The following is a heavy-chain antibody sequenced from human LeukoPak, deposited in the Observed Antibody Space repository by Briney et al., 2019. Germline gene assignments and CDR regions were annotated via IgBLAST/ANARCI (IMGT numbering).Heavy chain of an antibody. V-gene: IGHV3-30*02. CDR2: TRFDDSYK. CDR1: GFTFSSYS. J-gene: IGHJ5*02. Sequence: GGSLRLSCAASGFTFSSYSMNWVRQAPGKGPEWVAFTRFDDSYKAYGDSVKGRFTISRDNSKNTLYLQMDSLRSDDTAVYYCAKSSAGITWFDPWGQGTLVTVSS. CDR3: AKSSAGITWFDP. D-gene: IGHD1-1*01.